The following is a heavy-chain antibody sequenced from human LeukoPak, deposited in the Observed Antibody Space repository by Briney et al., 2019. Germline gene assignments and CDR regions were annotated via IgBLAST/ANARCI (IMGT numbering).Heavy chain of an antibody. J-gene: IGHJ4*02. CDR1: GGSISNYY. CDR3: ARRYSSGWYFDY. Sequence: PETLSLTCTVSGGSISNYYWSWIRQPPGKGLEWIGYIYYTGTTSYNPSLKSRVTISLDTSKNQSSLRLTSVTAADAAVYYCARRYSSGWYFDYWGQGTLVTVSS. V-gene: IGHV4-59*01. D-gene: IGHD6-19*01. CDR2: IYYTGTT.